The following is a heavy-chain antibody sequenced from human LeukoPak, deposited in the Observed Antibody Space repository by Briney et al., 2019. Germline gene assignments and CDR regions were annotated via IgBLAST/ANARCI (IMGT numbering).Heavy chain of an antibody. V-gene: IGHV4-59*08. D-gene: IGHD5-12*01. J-gene: IGHJ4*02. CDR1: GGSISGYY. CDR2: IYYSGST. CDR3: ARQDGYSGYDGGFDS. Sequence: SETLSLTCTVSGGSISGYYWSWIRRPPGKGLEWIGYIYYSGSTKYNPSLKSRVTISVDTSKNQFSLKLSSVTAADTAVYYCARQDGYSGYDGGFDSWGQGTLVTVSS.